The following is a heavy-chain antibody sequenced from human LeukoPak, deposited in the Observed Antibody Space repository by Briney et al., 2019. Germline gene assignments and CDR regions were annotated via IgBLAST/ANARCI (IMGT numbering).Heavy chain of an antibody. CDR2: ISAYNGDT. CDR1: GYTFSSYG. D-gene: IGHD3-22*01. V-gene: IGHV1-18*01. CDR3: ASQGYYDSGGSGSYYYGMDV. J-gene: IGHJ6*02. Sequence: VASVKVSCKASGYTFSSYGITWVRQAPGQGLEWMGWISAYNGDTNYAQKFQGRVTMTRDTSISTAYMELSRLRSHDTAVDYCASQGYYDSGGSGSYYYGMDVWGQGTTVTVSS.